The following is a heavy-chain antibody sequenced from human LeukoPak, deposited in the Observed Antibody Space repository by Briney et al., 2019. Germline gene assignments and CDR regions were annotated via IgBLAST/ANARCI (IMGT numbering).Heavy chain of an antibody. CDR1: GGSISWSNNY. CDR3: ARSMAAAGPTHNWFDP. CDR2: IYYTGTT. Sequence: SETLSLTCTVSGGSISWSNNYWGWIRQPPGKGLEWIGSIYYTGTTSYNPSLKSRVTVSVDTSKNQFSLKLTSVTAADTAVYYCARSMAAAGPTHNWFDPWGHGTLVTVSS. V-gene: IGHV4-39*01. D-gene: IGHD6-13*01. J-gene: IGHJ5*02.